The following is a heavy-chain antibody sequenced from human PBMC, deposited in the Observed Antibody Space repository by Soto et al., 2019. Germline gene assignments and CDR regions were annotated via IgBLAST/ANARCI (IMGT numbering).Heavy chain of an antibody. Sequence: PGGSLRLSCAASGFTFSSYSMNWVRQAPGKGLEWVSSISSSSSYIYYADSVKGRFTISRDNAKNSLYLQMNSLRAEDTAVYYCARSDAGRENAFDIWGQGTMVTVSS. CDR1: GFTFSSYS. CDR2: ISSSSSYI. J-gene: IGHJ3*02. V-gene: IGHV3-21*01. CDR3: ARSDAGRENAFDI. D-gene: IGHD1-26*01.